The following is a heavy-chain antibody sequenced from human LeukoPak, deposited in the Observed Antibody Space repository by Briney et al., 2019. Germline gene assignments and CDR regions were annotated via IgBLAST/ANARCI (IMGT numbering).Heavy chain of an antibody. J-gene: IGHJ4*02. CDR2: IYYSGST. CDR3: AREYSSWYPD. Sequence: SETLSLTCTVSGGSIRSSTYYWGWIRQPPGKGLEWIGYIYYSGSTNYNPSLKSRVTISVDTSKNQFSLKLSSVTAADTAVYYCAREYSSWYPDWGQGTLVTVSS. CDR1: GGSIRSSTYY. V-gene: IGHV4-61*01. D-gene: IGHD6-13*01.